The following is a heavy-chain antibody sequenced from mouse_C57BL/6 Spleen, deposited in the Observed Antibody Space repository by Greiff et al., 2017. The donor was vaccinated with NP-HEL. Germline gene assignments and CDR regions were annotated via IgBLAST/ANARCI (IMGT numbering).Heavy chain of an antibody. V-gene: IGHV1-50*01. J-gene: IGHJ2*01. D-gene: IGHD2-3*01. CDR1: GYTFTSYW. CDR3: AREDDGPPYFDY. CDR2: IDPSDSYT. Sequence: QVQLQQPGAELVKPGASVKLSCKASGYTFTSYWMQWVKQRPGQGLEWIGEIDPSDSYTNYNQKFKGKATLTVDTSSSTAYMQLSSLTAEDSAVYYCAREDDGPPYFDYWGQGTTLTVSS.